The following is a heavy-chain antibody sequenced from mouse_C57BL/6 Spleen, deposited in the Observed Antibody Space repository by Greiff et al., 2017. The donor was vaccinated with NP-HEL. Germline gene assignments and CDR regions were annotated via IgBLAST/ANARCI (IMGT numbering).Heavy chain of an antibody. CDR1: GYTFTDYN. V-gene: IGHV1-18*01. Sequence: EVQLVESGPELVKPGASVKIPCKASGYTFTDYNMDWVKQSHGKSLEWIGDINPNNGGTIYNQKFKGKATLTVDKSSSTAYMELRSLTSEDTAVYYCARSPLTTVVEHSFDYWGQGTTLTVSS. D-gene: IGHD1-1*01. CDR2: INPNNGGT. J-gene: IGHJ2*01. CDR3: ARSPLTTVVEHSFDY.